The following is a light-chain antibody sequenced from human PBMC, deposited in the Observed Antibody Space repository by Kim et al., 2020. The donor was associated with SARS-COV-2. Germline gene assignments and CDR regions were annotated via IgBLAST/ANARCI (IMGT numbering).Light chain of an antibody. CDR1: SLRNYH. CDR2: GRN. J-gene: IGLJ2*01. V-gene: IGLV3-19*01. Sequence: VALVQTVRLTCQGDSLRNYHPSWFQQKPRQAPILVISGRNNRPSGFPSRFVGSSSGNTAYLPIIGAQAEDEADYYCNARDSSNNHVFGGGTQLTVL. CDR3: NARDSSNNHV.